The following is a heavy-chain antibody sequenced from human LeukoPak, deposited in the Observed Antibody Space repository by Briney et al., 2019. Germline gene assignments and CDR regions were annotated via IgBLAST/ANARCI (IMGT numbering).Heavy chain of an antibody. V-gene: IGHV3-73*01. CDR2: IRSKASSYAT. CDR1: GFTFSDSA. CDR3: TSGTGYTDYYYYYGMDV. Sequence: GGSLRLSCAASGFTFSDSAMHWVRQASGKGLEWVGRIRSKASSYATEYAASVKGRFTMSRDDSKNTAYLQMNSLKTDDTAVYYCTSGTGYTDYYYYYGMDVWGQGTTVTASS. D-gene: IGHD5-18*01. J-gene: IGHJ6*02.